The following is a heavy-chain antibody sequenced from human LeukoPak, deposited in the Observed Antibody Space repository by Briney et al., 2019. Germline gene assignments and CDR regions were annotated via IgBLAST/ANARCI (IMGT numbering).Heavy chain of an antibody. CDR1: GYTFTDYY. Sequence: ASVKLSCKASGYTFTDYYMNWVRQAPGQGLEWMGWIHPNSGGTNYAQKFQGRVTMTRDTSTSTAYMELSRLTSDDTAVYYCGRKSAARKTSEFDYWGQGTLVTVSS. CDR3: GRKSAARKTSEFDY. J-gene: IGHJ4*02. CDR2: IHPNSGGT. V-gene: IGHV1-2*02. D-gene: IGHD6-6*01.